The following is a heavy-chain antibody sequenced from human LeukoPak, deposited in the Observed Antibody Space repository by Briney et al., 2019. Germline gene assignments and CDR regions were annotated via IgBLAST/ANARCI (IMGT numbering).Heavy chain of an antibody. J-gene: IGHJ3*02. CDR3: AKHQDYAQITIFGVVIQI. D-gene: IGHD3-3*01. CDR2: IRYDGSNK. V-gene: IGHV3-30*02. CDR1: GFTFSTYG. Sequence: GGSLRLSCAASGFTFSTYGMHWVRQAPGKGLEWVAFIRYDGSNKYYVDSVKGRFTISRDNSKNTVYLQMNSLRAEDTAVYYCAKHQDYAQITIFGVVIQIWGQGTMVTVSS.